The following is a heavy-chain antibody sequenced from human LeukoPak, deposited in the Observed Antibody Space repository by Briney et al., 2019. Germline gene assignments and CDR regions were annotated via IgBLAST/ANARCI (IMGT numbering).Heavy chain of an antibody. CDR1: GGSISSSSHY. V-gene: IGHV4-39*01. J-gene: IGHJ4*02. D-gene: IGHD6-6*01. CDR3: ARRGASSSEEY. Sequence: SETLSLTCTVSGGSISSSSHYWGWIRQPPGRGLEWIGSIYYSGSTYYNPSLESRVTISVDTSKNQFSLKVSSVTAADTAVYYCARRGASSSEEYWGQGTLVTVSS. CDR2: IYYSGST.